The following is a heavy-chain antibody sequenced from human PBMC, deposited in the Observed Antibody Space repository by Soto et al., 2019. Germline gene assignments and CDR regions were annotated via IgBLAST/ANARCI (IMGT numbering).Heavy chain of an antibody. Sequence: QVQLQESGPGLVKPSQTLSLTCTVSGGSISSGDYYWSWIRQPPGKGLEWIGYIYYSGSTYYNPSLKSRVTISVDTSKNQFSLKLSSVTAADTAVYYCARVGYCSGGSCYNLLVNWFDPWGQGTLVTVSS. CDR3: ARVGYCSGGSCYNLLVNWFDP. CDR1: GGSISSGDYY. J-gene: IGHJ5*02. V-gene: IGHV4-30-4*01. D-gene: IGHD2-15*01. CDR2: IYYSGST.